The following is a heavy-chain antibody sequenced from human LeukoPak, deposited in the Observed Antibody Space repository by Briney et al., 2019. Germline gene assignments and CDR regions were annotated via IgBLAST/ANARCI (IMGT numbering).Heavy chain of an antibody. Sequence: AGGSLRLSCAASGFTFSSEWMHWVRQAPGRGLVWISHIDGNGRTTNYGDSVKGRFTISRDNSKNTLYLQMNSLRAEDTAVYYCARRASYCSSTSCYDKYYFDYWGQGTLVTVSS. J-gene: IGHJ4*02. D-gene: IGHD2-2*01. CDR3: ARRASYCSSTSCYDKYYFDY. V-gene: IGHV3-74*01. CDR2: IDGNGRTT. CDR1: GFTFSSEW.